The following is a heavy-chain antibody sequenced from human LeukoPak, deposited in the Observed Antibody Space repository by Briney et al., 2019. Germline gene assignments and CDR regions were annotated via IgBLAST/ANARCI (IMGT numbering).Heavy chain of an antibody. D-gene: IGHD6-6*01. Sequence: SVKVSCKASGGTFSSYAISWVRQAPGQGLEWMGRIIPILGIANYAQKFQGRVTITADKSTSTAYMELSSLRSEDTAVYYCARDVIEYSSSGTPGLYYYYYTDVWGKGTTVTVSS. CDR2: IIPILGIA. CDR1: GGTFSSYA. J-gene: IGHJ6*03. V-gene: IGHV1-69*04. CDR3: ARDVIEYSSSGTPGLYYYYYTDV.